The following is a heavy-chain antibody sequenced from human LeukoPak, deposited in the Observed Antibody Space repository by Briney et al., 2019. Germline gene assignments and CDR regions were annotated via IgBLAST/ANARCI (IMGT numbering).Heavy chain of an antibody. V-gene: IGHV3-53*01. Sequence: GGSLRLSCTVSGFTVSINSMSWVRQAPGKGLEWVSFIYSGGNTHYSDSVKGRFTISRDNSKNTLYLQMNSLRAEDTAVYYCARGNGRLRFLEWFRHPRYWYFDLWGRGTLVTVSS. CDR3: ARGNGRLRFLEWFRHPRYWYFDL. D-gene: IGHD3-3*01. J-gene: IGHJ2*01. CDR1: GFTVSINS. CDR2: IYSGGNT.